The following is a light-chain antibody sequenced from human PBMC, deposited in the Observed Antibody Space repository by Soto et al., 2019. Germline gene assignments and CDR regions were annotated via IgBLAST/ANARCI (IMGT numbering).Light chain of an antibody. J-gene: IGLJ3*02. CDR3: SSYTTTTRL. CDR1: SSDIGSNNY. Sequence: QSALTQPASVSGSPGQSITISCTGTSSDIGSNNYVSWFQQRPGKAPTLIIYEGSNRPSGVSTHFSGSKSGKTASLTISGLLPEDEAEYYCSSYTTTTRLFGGGTKLTVL. V-gene: IGLV2-14*01. CDR2: EGS.